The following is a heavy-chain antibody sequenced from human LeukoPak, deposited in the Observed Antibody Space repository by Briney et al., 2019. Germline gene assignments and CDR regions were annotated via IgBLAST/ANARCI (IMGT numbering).Heavy chain of an antibody. J-gene: IGHJ4*02. D-gene: IGHD3-22*01. Sequence: GGSLRLSCAASGFTVSSNYMSWVRQAPGKGLVWVSRISTDGSRKDYADSVKGRFTISRDNAKNTLYLQMNSLRAEDTAVYYCARGPDYYDSSGYYTPFGYWGQGTLVTVSS. CDR1: GFTVSSNY. V-gene: IGHV3-74*01. CDR2: ISTDGSRK. CDR3: ARGPDYYDSSGYYTPFGY.